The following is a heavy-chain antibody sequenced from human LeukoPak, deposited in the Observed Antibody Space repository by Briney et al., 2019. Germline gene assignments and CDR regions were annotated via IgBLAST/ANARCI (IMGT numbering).Heavy chain of an antibody. V-gene: IGHV3-23*01. CDR1: GLTLSKYA. J-gene: IGHJ4*02. Sequence: PGGSRRLSCPASGLTLSKYAMSWVRQAPGKGLEWVSGISGNGGGTYYADSVKGRFTISRDNSKNTLYLQMNSLRVGDTAVYYCAKSFGYRSSWFDNWGQGTLVTVSS. D-gene: IGHD6-13*01. CDR2: ISGNGGGT. CDR3: AKSFGYRSSWFDN.